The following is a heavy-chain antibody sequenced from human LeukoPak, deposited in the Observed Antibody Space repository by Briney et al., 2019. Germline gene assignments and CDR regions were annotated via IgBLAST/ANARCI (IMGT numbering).Heavy chain of an antibody. D-gene: IGHD2-15*01. CDR2: ISAYNANT. V-gene: IGHV1-18*01. CDR1: GYTFTSYG. J-gene: IGHJ4*02. CDR3: ATSGGYCSGGSCYGY. Sequence: ASVKVSCKASGYTFTSYGISWVRQAPGQGLEWVGWISAYNANTNYAQKFQGRVTITTDESTSTAYMELSSLRSEDTAVYYCATSGGYCSGGSCYGYWGQGTLVTVSS.